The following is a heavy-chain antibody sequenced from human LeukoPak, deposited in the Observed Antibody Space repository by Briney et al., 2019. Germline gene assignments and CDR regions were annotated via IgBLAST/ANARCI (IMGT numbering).Heavy chain of an antibody. V-gene: IGHV4-59*12. CDR2: MHHSGSA. Sequence: SETLSLTCTVSGGSSSSYFWIWVRQSRGKGLEGIGFMHHSGSANSNPSRKSRVTIAMVTTKNQFSLKMSSVTAADTAVYYCASGWYFDYWGQGTLVTVSS. CDR3: ASGWYFDY. CDR1: GGSSSSYF. D-gene: IGHD6-19*01. J-gene: IGHJ4*02.